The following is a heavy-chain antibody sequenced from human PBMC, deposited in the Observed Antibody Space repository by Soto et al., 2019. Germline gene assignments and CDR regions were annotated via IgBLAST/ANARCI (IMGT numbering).Heavy chain of an antibody. CDR3: AKGGGYSSGKTDAFDI. CDR2: ISDDGKNR. Sequence: PGGSLRLACAASGFTFRNYGRHWVRQATGKGLEWVAVISDDGKNRYNAASVKGRFIISRDNSKNTLYLQMTSLRAEDTVVYYCAKGGGYSSGKTDAFDIWGQGTMVTVSS. CDR1: GFTFRNYG. J-gene: IGHJ3*02. V-gene: IGHV3-30*18. D-gene: IGHD5-18*01.